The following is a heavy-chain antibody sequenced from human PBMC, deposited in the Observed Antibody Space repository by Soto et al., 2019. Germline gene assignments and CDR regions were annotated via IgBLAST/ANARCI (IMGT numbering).Heavy chain of an antibody. CDR3: ARDTAVAGTSGAFDI. J-gene: IGHJ3*02. D-gene: IGHD6-19*01. CDR1: GFTFSSYA. V-gene: IGHV3-30-3*01. Sequence: GGSLRLSCAASGFTFSSYAMHWVRQAPGKGLEWVAGISYDGSNKYYADSVKGRFTISRDNSKNTLYLQMNSLRAEDTAVYYCARDTAVAGTSGAFDIWGQGTMVTVSS. CDR2: ISYDGSNK.